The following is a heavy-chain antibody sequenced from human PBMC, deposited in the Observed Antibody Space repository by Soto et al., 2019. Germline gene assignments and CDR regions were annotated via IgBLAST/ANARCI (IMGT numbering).Heavy chain of an antibody. V-gene: IGHV1-18*04. CDR2: ISAYNGNT. J-gene: IGHJ5*02. D-gene: IGHD2-15*01. Sequence: QVQLVQSGTEVKKPGASVKVSCKASGYEFTNYGISWVRQAPGQGLEWMGWISAYNGNTKYEQTLQGRITMSTDTSTGTAYMELRRLRSDDTALYYCARSLALAVAASNNYHDPWGHGTLVIVSS. CDR3: ARSLALAVAASNNYHDP. CDR1: GYEFTNYG.